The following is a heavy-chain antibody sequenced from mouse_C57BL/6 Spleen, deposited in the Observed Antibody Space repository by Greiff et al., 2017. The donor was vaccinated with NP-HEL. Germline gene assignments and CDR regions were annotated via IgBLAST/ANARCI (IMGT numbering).Heavy chain of an antibody. D-gene: IGHD4-1*01. Sequence: EVKVEESGGGLVQPGESLKLSCESNEYEFPSHDMSWVRKTPEKRLELVAAINSDGGSTYYPDTMERRFIISRDNTKKTLYLQMSSLRSEDTALYYCARQGNWDRYWYFDVWGTGTTVTVSS. J-gene: IGHJ1*03. CDR2: INSDGGST. CDR3: ARQGNWDRYWYFDV. CDR1: EYEFPSHD. V-gene: IGHV5-2*03.